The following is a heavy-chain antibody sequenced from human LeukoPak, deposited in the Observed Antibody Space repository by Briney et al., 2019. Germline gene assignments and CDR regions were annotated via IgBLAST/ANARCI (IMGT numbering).Heavy chain of an antibody. CDR1: GGSFSGYY. V-gene: IGHV4-34*01. CDR3: ARAMITVYGDDAFDI. J-gene: IGHJ3*02. CDR2: INHSGST. D-gene: IGHD4-17*01. Sequence: SETLSLTCAVYGGSFSGYYWSWIRQPPGKGLEWIGEINHSGSTNYNPFLKSRVTISVDTSKNQFSLKLSSVTAADTAVYYCARAMITVYGDDAFDIWGQGTMVTVSS.